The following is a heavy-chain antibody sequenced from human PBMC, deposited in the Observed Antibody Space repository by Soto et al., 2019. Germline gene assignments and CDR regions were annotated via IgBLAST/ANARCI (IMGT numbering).Heavy chain of an antibody. Sequence: SETLSLTCTVSGGSISSYYWSWIRQPPGKGLEWIGYIYYIGSTNYNPSLKSRVTISVDTSKNQFSLKLSSVTAADTAVYYCARDLYSSSWYPGNWFDPWGQGTLVTVSS. CDR1: GGSISSYY. J-gene: IGHJ5*02. CDR3: ARDLYSSSWYPGNWFDP. D-gene: IGHD6-13*01. V-gene: IGHV4-59*01. CDR2: IYYIGST.